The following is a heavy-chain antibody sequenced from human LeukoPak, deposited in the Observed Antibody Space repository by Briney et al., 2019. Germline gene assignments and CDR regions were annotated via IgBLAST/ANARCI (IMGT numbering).Heavy chain of an antibody. V-gene: IGHV4-59*08. Sequence: PSETLSLTCTVSGGSIRSYYWSWIRQPPGKGLEWIGYIYYSGSTNYNPSLKSRVTISVDTSKNQFSLKLSSVTAADTAVYYCARPSLPRGALNAFDIWGQGTMVTVSS. J-gene: IGHJ3*02. CDR3: ARPSLPRGALNAFDI. CDR1: GGSIRSYY. CDR2: IYYSGST. D-gene: IGHD3-10*01.